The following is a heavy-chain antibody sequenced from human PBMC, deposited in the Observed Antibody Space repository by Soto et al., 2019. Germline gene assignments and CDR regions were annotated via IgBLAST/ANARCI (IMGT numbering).Heavy chain of an antibody. CDR2: IYYSGNT. V-gene: IGHV4-30-4*01. CDR3: ARVRVPEDILTGYYSANNWFDS. D-gene: IGHD3-9*01. CDR1: GGSVGSGDYY. Sequence: QVQLQELGPGLVKPSQTLSLTCTVSGGSVGSGDYYWSWIRQSPGRGLEWIGYIYYSGNTYENPSLKGRATVSGDPSKNPVSLNLTAVTAADTAVYFCARVRVPEDILTGYYSANNWFDSWGQGTLVTVSS. J-gene: IGHJ5*01.